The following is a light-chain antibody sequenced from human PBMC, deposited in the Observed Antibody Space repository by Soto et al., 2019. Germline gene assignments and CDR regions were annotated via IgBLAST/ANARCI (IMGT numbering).Light chain of an antibody. V-gene: IGKV1-5*01. J-gene: IGKJ4*01. CDR1: QSVSRW. CDR2: DAS. Sequence: DIQMTQSPSILSASVVDSVTITCRSSQSVSRWLAWYQQKPGKAPKLLIYDASSLNSGVPSRFSGSQSGTEFTLTITSLLPDDFATYFCQQYSSYSLPTFGGGTKVDIK. CDR3: QQYSSYSLPT.